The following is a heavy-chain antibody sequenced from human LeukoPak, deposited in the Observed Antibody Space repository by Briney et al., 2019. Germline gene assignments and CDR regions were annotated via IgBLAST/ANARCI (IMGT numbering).Heavy chain of an antibody. CDR3: ARVVQDPFGFDY. CDR2: IKQDGSEK. J-gene: IGHJ4*02. CDR1: GFTFSSHW. Sequence: PGGSLRLSSAASGFTFSSHWMSWVRQAPGKGLEWVANIKQDGSEKYYVDSVKGRFTISRDNAKNSLYLQMNSLRAEDTAVYYCARVVQDPFGFDYWGQGTLVTVSS. V-gene: IGHV3-7*01. D-gene: IGHD2-15*01.